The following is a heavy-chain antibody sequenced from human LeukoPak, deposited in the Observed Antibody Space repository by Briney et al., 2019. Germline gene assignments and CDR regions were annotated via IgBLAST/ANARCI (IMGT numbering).Heavy chain of an antibody. CDR2: INPNSGGT. D-gene: IGHD2-2*01. CDR1: GYTFTGYY. Sequence: ASVKVSCKASGYTFTGYYMHWVRLAPGQGLEWMGWINPNSGGTNYAQKFQGRVTMTRDTSISTAYMELSRLRSDDTAVYYCARFTAAISFLDAFDIWGQGTMVTVSS. CDR3: ARFTAAISFLDAFDI. J-gene: IGHJ3*02. V-gene: IGHV1-2*02.